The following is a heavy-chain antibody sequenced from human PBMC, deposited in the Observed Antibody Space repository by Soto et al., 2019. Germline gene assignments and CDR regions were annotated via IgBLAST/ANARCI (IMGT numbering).Heavy chain of an antibody. D-gene: IGHD2-2*01. J-gene: IGHJ6*02. CDR2: IYYSGST. CDR1: GGSISSSSYY. CDR3: AVGYCSSTSCLTYYYYGMDV. Sequence: QLQLQESGPGLVKPSETLSLTCTASGGSISSSSYYWGWIRQPPGKGLEWIGSIYYSGSTYYNPSLKSRVTISVDTSKNQFSLKLSSVTAADTAVYYCAVGYCSSTSCLTYYYYGMDVWGQGTTVTVSS. V-gene: IGHV4-39*01.